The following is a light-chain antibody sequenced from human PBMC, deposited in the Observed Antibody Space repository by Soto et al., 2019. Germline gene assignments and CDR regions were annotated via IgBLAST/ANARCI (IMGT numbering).Light chain of an antibody. CDR1: KLEDKF. CDR3: QAWDSGTAI. V-gene: IGLV3-1*01. Sequence: SYELTQPPSVSVSPGQTATITCSGHKLEDKFSSWYQQKPGQSPVVVIYQDNERPSGIPERFSGSNTGNTAFLTVSGTQPMDEADYYCQAWDSGTAIFGGGTKVTVL. CDR2: QDN. J-gene: IGLJ2*01.